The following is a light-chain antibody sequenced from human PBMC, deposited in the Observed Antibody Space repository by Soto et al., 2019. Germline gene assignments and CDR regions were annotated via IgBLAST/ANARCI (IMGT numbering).Light chain of an antibody. J-gene: IGKJ2*01. V-gene: IGKV1-39*01. CDR1: ETIIDY. CDR3: QQSFSAPRT. Sequence: DIQMSQSPSSLSASVGDSVTITCRASETIIDYLNWYQQQPGEVPKLLIFSASSLHSGVPSRFRGSGSGTHFTLTISSLQPEDFATYFCQQSFSAPRTFGQGTKLQAK. CDR2: SAS.